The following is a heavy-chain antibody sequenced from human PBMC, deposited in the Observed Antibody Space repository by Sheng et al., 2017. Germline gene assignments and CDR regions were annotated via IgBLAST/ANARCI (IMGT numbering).Heavy chain of an antibody. V-gene: IGHV4-39*07. D-gene: IGHD6-19*01. Sequence: QLQLQESGPGLVQPSETLSLTCTVSGGSISSTSYYWVWIRQPPGKGLEWIGTIYYSGSTDYNASLQSRVTISLDTSKNQFSLKLSSVTAADTAVYYCARVSSGLDLWGQGTLVTVSS. CDR1: GGSISSTSYY. CDR3: ARVSSGLDL. CDR2: IYYSGST. J-gene: IGHJ4*02.